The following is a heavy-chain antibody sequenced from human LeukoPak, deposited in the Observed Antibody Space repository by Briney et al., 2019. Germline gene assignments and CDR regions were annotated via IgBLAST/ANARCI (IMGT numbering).Heavy chain of an antibody. CDR3: ARSPEYYFGY. V-gene: IGHV4-31*03. CDR2: IYYSGST. J-gene: IGHJ4*02. CDR1: GGSISSGGYY. Sequence: SQALSLTCTVSGGSISSGGYYWSWIRQHPGKGLEWIGYIYYSGSTYYNPSLKSRVTISVDTSENQFSLKLTSVTAADTAVYYCARSPEYYFGYWGQGTLVTVSS. D-gene: IGHD1-14*01.